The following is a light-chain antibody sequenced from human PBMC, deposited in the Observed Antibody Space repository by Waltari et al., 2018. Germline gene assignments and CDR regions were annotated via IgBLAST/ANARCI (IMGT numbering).Light chain of an antibody. CDR3: QQYYSSPQT. Sequence: DIVMTQSPDSLAVSLGERATINCKSSQSVLYSSNNKYYLAWYQQKPGQPPKLLIYWASTRESGVPDRFSGSGSWTDFTLTIISLQAEDVAVYYCQQYYSSPQTFGQGTKVEIK. CDR2: WAS. V-gene: IGKV4-1*01. J-gene: IGKJ1*01. CDR1: QSVLYSSNNKYY.